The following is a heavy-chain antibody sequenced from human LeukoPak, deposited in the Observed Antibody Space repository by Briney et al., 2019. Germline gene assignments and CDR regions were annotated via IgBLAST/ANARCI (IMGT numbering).Heavy chain of an antibody. Sequence: VGSLRLSCAASGFTFSSYAMSWVRQAPGKGLESVSAISGSGGSTYYADYVKGRFTISRDNAKNSLYLQMNSLTAEDTAVYYCVGPPCLRGGYCSTHSWGQGSLATVDS. CDR3: VGPPCLRGGYCSTHS. D-gene: IGHD2-2*01. J-gene: IGHJ4*02. CDR2: ISGSGGST. V-gene: IGHV3-23*01. CDR1: GFTFSSYA.